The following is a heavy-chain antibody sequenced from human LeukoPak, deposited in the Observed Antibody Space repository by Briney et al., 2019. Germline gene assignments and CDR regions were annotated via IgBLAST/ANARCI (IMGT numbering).Heavy chain of an antibody. D-gene: IGHD4/OR15-4a*01. CDR1: GVSISGYY. CDR3: ARGGDYGAFYFDY. V-gene: IGHV4-59*01. CDR2: ISYSGST. Sequence: SETLSLTCTVSGVSISGYYWSWIRQSPGKGLEWIGYISYSGSTNYNPSLKSRVTISVDTSKNQFSLKLSSVTAADTAVYYCARGGDYGAFYFDYWGQGTLVTVSS. J-gene: IGHJ4*02.